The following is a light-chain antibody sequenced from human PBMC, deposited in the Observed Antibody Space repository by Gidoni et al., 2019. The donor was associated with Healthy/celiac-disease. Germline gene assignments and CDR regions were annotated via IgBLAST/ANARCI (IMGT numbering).Light chain of an antibody. V-gene: IGKV1-27*01. CDR2: AAS. J-gene: IGKJ1*01. Sequence: DLQMSQSPSSLSASVGDRVTITCRASQGISNYLAWYQQKPGKVPKLLIYAASTVQSGVPSRFSGSGSGTDFTLTISSLQPEDVATYYCQKYNSARSGTFGQGTKVEIK. CDR1: QGISNY. CDR3: QKYNSARSGT.